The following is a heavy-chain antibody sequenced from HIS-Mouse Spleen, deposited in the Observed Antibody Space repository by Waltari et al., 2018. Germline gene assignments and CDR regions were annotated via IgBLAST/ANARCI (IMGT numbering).Heavy chain of an antibody. CDR3: ARDWGVRMYWYFDL. D-gene: IGHD3-16*01. V-gene: IGHV1-2*02. Sequence: QVQLGRSGAEVKKPGASVKVSGKASGSTFTGYYLARGRQAPGQGLEWMGWINPNSGGTNYAQKFQGRVTMTRDTSISTAYMELSRLRSDDTAVYYCARDWGVRMYWYFDLWGRGTLVTVSS. J-gene: IGHJ2*01. CDR2: INPNSGGT. CDR1: GSTFTGYY.